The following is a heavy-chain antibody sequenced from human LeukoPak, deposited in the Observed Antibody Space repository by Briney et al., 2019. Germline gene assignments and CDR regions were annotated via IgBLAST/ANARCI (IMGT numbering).Heavy chain of an antibody. V-gene: IGHV4-61*02. CDR2: IYTSGST. J-gene: IGHJ4*02. CDR1: GGSISSGSYY. D-gene: IGHD6-19*01. Sequence: SQTLSLTCTVSGGSISSGSYYWSWIRQPVGKGLEWIGRIYTSGSTNYNPSLKSRVTISVDTSKNQFSLKLSSVTAADTAVYYCARDSYSSGWYSRGFDYWGQGTLVTVSS. CDR3: ARDSYSSGWYSRGFDY.